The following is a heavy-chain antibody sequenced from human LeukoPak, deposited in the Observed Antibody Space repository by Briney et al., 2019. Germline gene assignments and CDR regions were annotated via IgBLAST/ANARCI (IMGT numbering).Heavy chain of an antibody. Sequence: GGSLRLSCAAAGFTFSTYSMNWVRQAPGKGPEWVSSISSSSSYIYYADSVKGRFTISRDNAKNSLYLQMNSLRAEDTAVYYCARELPPYYDILTGPHGYWGQGTLVTVSS. CDR3: ARELPPYYDILTGPHGY. J-gene: IGHJ4*02. V-gene: IGHV3-21*01. CDR1: GFTFSTYS. CDR2: ISSSSSYI. D-gene: IGHD3-9*01.